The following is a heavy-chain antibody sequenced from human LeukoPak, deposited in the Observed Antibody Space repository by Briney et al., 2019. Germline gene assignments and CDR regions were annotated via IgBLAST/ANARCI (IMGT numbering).Heavy chain of an antibody. CDR1: GFTFSSYW. CDR2: INSDGSST. D-gene: IGHD2-2*01. V-gene: IGHV3-74*01. CDR3: ARVPLPAAKGGYFDY. J-gene: IGHJ4*02. Sequence: GGSLRVSCAASGFTFSSYWMHWVRQAPGKGLVWVSRINSDGSSTSYADSVKGRFTISRDNAKNTLYLQMNSLRAEDTAVYYCARVPLPAAKGGYFDYWGQGTLVTVSS.